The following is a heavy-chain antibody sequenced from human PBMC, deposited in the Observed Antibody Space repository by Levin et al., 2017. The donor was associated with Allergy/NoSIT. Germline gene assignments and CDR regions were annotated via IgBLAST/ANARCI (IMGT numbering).Heavy chain of an antibody. CDR3: VKGSAAAGDLFDY. CDR2: ISWNSGGI. J-gene: IGHJ4*02. D-gene: IGHD6-13*01. CDR1: GYSLGDYA. Sequence: LTCAASGYSLGDYAMHWVRQAPGKGLEWVSSISWNSGGIGYADSVKGRFTISRDNAKNSLYLQMNSLRAEDTALYYCVKGSAAAGDLFDYWGQGTLVTVSS. V-gene: IGHV3-9*01.